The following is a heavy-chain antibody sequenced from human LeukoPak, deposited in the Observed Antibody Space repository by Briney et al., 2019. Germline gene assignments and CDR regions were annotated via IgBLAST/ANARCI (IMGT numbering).Heavy chain of an antibody. CDR1: GGSFSAYY. CDR3: ASSDMFRVYYFDY. Sequence: SETLSLTCGVYGGSFSAYYWSWIRQSPGKGLEWIGEINHSGSTNYNPSVKSRVTISVDTSKNQFSLKLRSVTAPDTAVYYCASSDMFRVYYFDYWGQGTLVTVSS. V-gene: IGHV4-34*01. D-gene: IGHD3-10*02. CDR2: INHSGST. J-gene: IGHJ4*02.